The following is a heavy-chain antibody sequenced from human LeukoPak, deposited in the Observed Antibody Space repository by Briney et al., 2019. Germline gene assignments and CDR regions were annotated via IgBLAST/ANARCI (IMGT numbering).Heavy chain of an antibody. CDR1: GFTFSSYA. Sequence: LPGGSLRLSCAASGFTFSSYAMSWVRQAPGKGLEWVSAISGSGGSTYYADSVKGRFTISRDNSKNTLYLQMNSLRAEDTAVYYCAKDVSRQLDAFDIWGQGTMVTVSS. CDR2: ISGSGGST. V-gene: IGHV3-23*01. D-gene: IGHD6-13*01. J-gene: IGHJ3*02. CDR3: AKDVSRQLDAFDI.